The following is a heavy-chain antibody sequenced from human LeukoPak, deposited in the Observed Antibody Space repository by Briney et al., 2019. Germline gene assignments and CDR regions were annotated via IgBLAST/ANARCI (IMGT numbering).Heavy chain of an antibody. Sequence: GGSLRLSCAASGFTFSSYEMNWVRQAPGKGLEWVSYISSSGSTIYYADSVEGRFTISRDNAKNSLYLQMNSLRAEDTAVYYCARDERQVGYDILTGPMDVWGKGTTVTISS. V-gene: IGHV3-48*03. D-gene: IGHD3-9*01. CDR1: GFTFSSYE. CDR2: ISSSGSTI. J-gene: IGHJ6*04. CDR3: ARDERQVGYDILTGPMDV.